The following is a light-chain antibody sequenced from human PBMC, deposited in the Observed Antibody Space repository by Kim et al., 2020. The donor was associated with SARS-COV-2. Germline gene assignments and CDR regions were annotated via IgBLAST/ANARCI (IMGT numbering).Light chain of an antibody. Sequence: APGKTARITWGGNNIGSKSVHGYQQEPGQAPVLVVYDDSDRPSGIPERFSGSNSGNTATLTISRVEAGDEADYYCQVWDSSSDHVVFGGGTQLTVL. J-gene: IGLJ2*01. CDR3: QVWDSSSDHVV. CDR2: DDS. CDR1: NIGSKS. V-gene: IGLV3-21*03.